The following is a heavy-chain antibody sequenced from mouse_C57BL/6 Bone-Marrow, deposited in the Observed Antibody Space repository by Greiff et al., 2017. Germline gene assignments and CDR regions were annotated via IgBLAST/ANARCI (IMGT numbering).Heavy chain of an antibody. CDR1: GYTFTDSY. D-gene: IGHD1-1*01. CDR2: INPNNGGT. V-gene: IGHV1-26*01. Sequence: EVQLQQSGPELVKPGASVKISCKASGYTFTDSYMNWVKQSHGKSLEWIGDINPNNGGTSYNQKFKGKATLTVDKSSSTAYMELRSLTSEDSAVYYCAKNYGSSLVDFDYWGQGTTLTVSS. CDR3: AKNYGSSLVDFDY. J-gene: IGHJ2*01.